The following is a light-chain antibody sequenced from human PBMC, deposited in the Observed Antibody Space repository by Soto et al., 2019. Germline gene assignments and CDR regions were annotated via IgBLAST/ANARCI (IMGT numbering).Light chain of an antibody. Sequence: NVLTKSPSTLSLSPGEGPTLSCMASQSVSNNYLAWYQQKPGQAPRLLIYGASNRATGIPDRFSGSGSGTDFTLTISRLEAEDFAVHYCQQYGSSGTFGQGTKVDIK. V-gene: IGKV3-20*01. CDR3: QQYGSSGT. J-gene: IGKJ1*01. CDR2: GAS. CDR1: QSVSNNY.